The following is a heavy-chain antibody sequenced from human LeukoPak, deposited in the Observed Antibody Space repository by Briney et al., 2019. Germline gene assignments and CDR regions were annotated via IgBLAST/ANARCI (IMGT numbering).Heavy chain of an antibody. CDR2: IYPGDSDT. D-gene: IGHD6-25*01. CDR1: GYSFTNYW. J-gene: IGHJ4*02. V-gene: IGHV5-51*01. Sequence: GESLKISCKGSGYSFTNYWIGWVRQMPGKGLEWMGIIYPGDSDTRYSPSFQGQVTISADKSINTAYLQWSSLKASDTAIYYCARQAAKAGPPIDYWGQGTQVTVSS. CDR3: ARQAAKAGPPIDY.